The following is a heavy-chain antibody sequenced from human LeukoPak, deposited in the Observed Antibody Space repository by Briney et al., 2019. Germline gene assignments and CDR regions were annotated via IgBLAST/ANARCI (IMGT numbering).Heavy chain of an antibody. Sequence: GGSLRLSCAASGFTFSSYAMSWVRQAPGKGLEWVSAFSSSGGSTYYADSLKGRFTISRDNSKNKLYLQVNSLRGEDTAVYYCARLRDLGYRSAGSCYPLPDYWGQGTLVTVSS. CDR1: GFTFSSYA. CDR2: FSSSGGST. J-gene: IGHJ4*02. CDR3: ARLRDLGYRSAGSCYPLPDY. D-gene: IGHD2-15*01. V-gene: IGHV3-23*01.